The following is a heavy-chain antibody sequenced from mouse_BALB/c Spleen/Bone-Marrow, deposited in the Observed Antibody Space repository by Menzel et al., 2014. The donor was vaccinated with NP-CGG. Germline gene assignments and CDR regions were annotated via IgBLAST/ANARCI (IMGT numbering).Heavy chain of an antibody. CDR2: INPSNGGT. CDR1: GYTFTSYY. D-gene: IGHD2-13*01. J-gene: IGHJ3*01. V-gene: IGHV1S81*02. Sequence: LVESGAELVEPGASVKLSCKASGYTFTSYYMYWVKQRPGQGLEWIGEINPSNGGTNFNEKFKSKATLTVDKSSSTAYMQLSSLTSEDSAVYYCTREGDSPFAYWGQGTLVTVSA. CDR3: TREGDSPFAY.